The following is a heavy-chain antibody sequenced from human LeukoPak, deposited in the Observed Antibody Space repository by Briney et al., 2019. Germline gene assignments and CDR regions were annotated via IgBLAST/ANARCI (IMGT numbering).Heavy chain of an antibody. CDR2: IYHSGGST. J-gene: IGHJ5*02. D-gene: IGHD1-20*01. V-gene: IGHV4-4*07. CDR1: GGSISSYY. Sequence: PSETLSLTCTVSGGSISSYYWSWIRQPAGKGLEWIGRIYHSGGSTFYNPSLESRITISVDTSKNQFSLKLNSVTAADTAVYYCARDHTTLTGHIQYFDPWGQGTLVTVSS. CDR3: ARDHTTLTGHIQYFDP.